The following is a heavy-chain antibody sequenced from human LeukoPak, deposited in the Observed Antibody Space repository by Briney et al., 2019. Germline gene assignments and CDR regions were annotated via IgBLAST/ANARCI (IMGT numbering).Heavy chain of an antibody. J-gene: IGHJ3*02. V-gene: IGHV4-4*09. CDR1: GSISGYY. Sequence: SETLSLTCTVSGSISGYYWSWIRQPPGKGLEWIGYIYTSGSTDYNPSLESRVTISVDTSKNQFSLDLSSVTAADTAVYYCARQKCTSTSCLTKNAFDIWGQGTMVTVSS. CDR3: ARQKCTSTSCLTKNAFDI. D-gene: IGHD2-2*01. CDR2: IYTSGST.